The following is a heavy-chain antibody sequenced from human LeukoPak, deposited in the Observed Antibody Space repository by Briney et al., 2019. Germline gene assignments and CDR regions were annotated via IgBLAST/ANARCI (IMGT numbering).Heavy chain of an antibody. D-gene: IGHD3-10*02. Sequence: PGGSVRLSCAASGFTCSSYAMSWVRQAPGKGLEWVSAISGSGGSTYYADSVKGRFTISRDNSKNTLYLQMNSLRAEDTAVYYCAKSLFDGDYFDYWGQGTLVTVSS. CDR3: AKSLFDGDYFDY. J-gene: IGHJ4*02. CDR1: GFTCSSYA. V-gene: IGHV3-23*01. CDR2: ISGSGGST.